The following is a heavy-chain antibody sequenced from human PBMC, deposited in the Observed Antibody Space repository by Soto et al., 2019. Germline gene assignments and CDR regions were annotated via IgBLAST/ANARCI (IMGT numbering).Heavy chain of an antibody. V-gene: IGHV4-31*03. CDR3: ARVYCSSTSCERFGP. D-gene: IGHD2-2*01. Sequence: SETLSLTCTVSGVSISSCGYYWSWIRQHPGKGLEWSGYIYYSGSTYYNPSLKSRVTISVDTSKNQFSLKLSSVTAADMAVYYCARVYCSSTSCERFGPWGQGTLVTFSS. CDR1: GVSISSCGYY. J-gene: IGHJ5*02. CDR2: IYYSGST.